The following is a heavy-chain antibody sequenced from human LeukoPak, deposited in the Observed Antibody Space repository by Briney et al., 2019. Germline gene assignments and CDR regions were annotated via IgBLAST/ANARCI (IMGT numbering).Heavy chain of an antibody. CDR3: ARDCGQDAFDI. D-gene: IGHD2-21*01. CDR2: IYYSGST. J-gene: IGHJ3*02. Sequence: PSETLSLTCTVSDGSISSGGYYWSWIRQHPGKGLEWIGYIYYSGSTYYNPSLKSRVTISVDTSKNQFSLKLSSVTAADTAVYYCARDCGQDAFDIWGQGTMVTVSS. V-gene: IGHV4-31*03. CDR1: DGSISSGGYY.